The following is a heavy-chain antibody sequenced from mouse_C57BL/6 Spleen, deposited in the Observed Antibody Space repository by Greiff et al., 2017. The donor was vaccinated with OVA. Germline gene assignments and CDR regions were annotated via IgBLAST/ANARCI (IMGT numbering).Heavy chain of an antibody. CDR1: GYTFTSYW. J-gene: IGHJ4*01. V-gene: IGHV1-52*01. CDR2: IDPSDSET. Sequence: VQLQQPGAELVRPGSSVKLSCKASGYTFTSYWMHWVKQRPIQGLEWIGNIDPSDSETHYNQKFKDKATLTVDKSSSTAYMQLSSLTSEDSAVYYCAREWIYYDYYNAMDYWGQGTSVTVSS. CDR3: AREWIYYDYYNAMDY. D-gene: IGHD2-4*01.